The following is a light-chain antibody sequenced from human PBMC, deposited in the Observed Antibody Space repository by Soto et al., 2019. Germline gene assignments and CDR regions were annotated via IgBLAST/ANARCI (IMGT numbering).Light chain of an antibody. CDR2: EVT. Sequence: QSALTQPASVSGSPGQSITISCTGTSSDVGGYNHVSWYQQYPGKTPKLMIYEVTNRPSGVSDRFSGSKSGNTASLTISGLQAEDEADYYCSSYTTRSTWLFGGGTKLTVL. V-gene: IGLV2-14*01. CDR1: SSDVGGYNH. J-gene: IGLJ3*02. CDR3: SSYTTRSTWL.